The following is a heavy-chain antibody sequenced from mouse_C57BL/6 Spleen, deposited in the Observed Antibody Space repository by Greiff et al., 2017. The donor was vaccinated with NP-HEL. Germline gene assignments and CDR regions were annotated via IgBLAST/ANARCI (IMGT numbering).Heavy chain of an antibody. J-gene: IGHJ2*01. D-gene: IGHD1-1*01. CDR1: GFTFSSYA. CDR3: ARGNYGSSLDY. V-gene: IGHV5-4*03. Sequence: DVMLVESGGGLVKPGGSLKLSCAASGFTFSSYAMSWVRQTPEKRLEWVATISDGGSYTYYPDNVKGRFTISRDNAKNNLYLQMSHLKSEDTAMDYCARGNYGSSLDYWGQGTTLTVSS. CDR2: ISDGGSYT.